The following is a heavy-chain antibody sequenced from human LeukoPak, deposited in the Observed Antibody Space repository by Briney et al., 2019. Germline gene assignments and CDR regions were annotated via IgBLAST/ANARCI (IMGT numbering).Heavy chain of an antibody. CDR3: ARRSSPWGHWSDP. J-gene: IGHJ5*02. D-gene: IGHD6-6*01. Sequence: ASVTVSCKASGGTFSSYAISWVRQAPGQGLEWMGGIIPIFGTANYAQKFQGRVTITADESTSTAYMELSSLRSEDTAEYYCARRSSPWGHWSDPWGQGTLVTVSS. CDR1: GGTFSSYA. V-gene: IGHV1-69*13. CDR2: IIPIFGTA.